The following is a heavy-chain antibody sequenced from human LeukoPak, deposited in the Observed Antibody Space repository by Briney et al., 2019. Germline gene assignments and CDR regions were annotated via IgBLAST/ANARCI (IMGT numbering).Heavy chain of an antibody. CDR3: ARGVTYSSSWYAVGYYYYYMDV. CDR1: GYTLTELS. Sequence: ASVKVSCKVSGYTLTELSMHWVRQAPGKGLEWMGGFDPEDGETIYAQKFQGRVTMTEDTSTDTAYMELSSLRSEDTAVYYCARGVTYSSSWYAVGYYYYYMDVWGKGTTVTISS. CDR2: FDPEDGET. J-gene: IGHJ6*03. V-gene: IGHV1-24*01. D-gene: IGHD6-13*01.